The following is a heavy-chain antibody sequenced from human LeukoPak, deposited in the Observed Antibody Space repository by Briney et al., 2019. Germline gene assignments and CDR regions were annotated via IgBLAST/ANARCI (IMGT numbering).Heavy chain of an antibody. CDR2: INHSGST. V-gene: IGHV4-34*01. CDR3: ARPRPQYSSSRFFDY. J-gene: IGHJ4*02. CDR1: GGSFSGYY. D-gene: IGHD6-13*01. Sequence: LETLSLTCAVYGGSFSGYYWSWIRQPPGKGLEWIGEINHSGSTNYNPSLKSRVTISVDTSKNQFSLKLSSVTAADTAVYYCARPRPQYSSSRFFDYWGQGTLVTVSS.